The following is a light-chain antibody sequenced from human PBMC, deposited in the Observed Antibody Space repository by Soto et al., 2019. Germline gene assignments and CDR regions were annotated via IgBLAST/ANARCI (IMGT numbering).Light chain of an antibody. J-gene: IGLJ2*01. Sequence: QSVLTQSPSASASLGASVKLTCTLSSGHSSYAIAWHQQQPEKGPRYLMKLNSDGSHSKGDGIPDRFSGSSSGAERYLSISRLQSEDEADYCCQTWGTSVVFGGGTKLTVL. V-gene: IGLV4-69*01. CDR1: SGHSSYA. CDR3: QTWGTSVV. CDR2: LNSDGSH.